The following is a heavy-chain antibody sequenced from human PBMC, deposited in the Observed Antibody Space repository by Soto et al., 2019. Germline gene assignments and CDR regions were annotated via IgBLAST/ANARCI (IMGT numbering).Heavy chain of an antibody. CDR1: GGSISSSSYY. J-gene: IGHJ4*02. Sequence: SETLSLTCTVSGGSISSSSYYWGWFRQPPGKGLEWVGYIYYSGSITYSPSLKSRVTISVDTSKNQFSLKLNSVTAADTAVYYCARLGGYYQAFDQWGQGSLVTVSS. CDR3: ARLGGYYQAFDQ. V-gene: IGHV4-61*05. D-gene: IGHD3-22*01. CDR2: IYYSGSI.